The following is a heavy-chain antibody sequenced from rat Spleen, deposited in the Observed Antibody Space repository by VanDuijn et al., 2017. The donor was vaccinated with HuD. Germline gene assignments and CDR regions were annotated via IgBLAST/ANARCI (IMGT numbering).Heavy chain of an antibody. Sequence: EVQLVESGGGLVQPGRSLKLSCAASGFIFSRSAMAWVRQAPTKGLEWVATISYDGSDTYYRDSVKGRFTISRDNAKSTLYMQMDSLRSEDTATYYCARRLYNNYYFDYWGQGVMVTVSS. CDR1: GFIFSRSA. V-gene: IGHV5-29*01. J-gene: IGHJ2*01. CDR2: ISYDGSDT. CDR3: ARRLYNNYYFDY. D-gene: IGHD1-10*01.